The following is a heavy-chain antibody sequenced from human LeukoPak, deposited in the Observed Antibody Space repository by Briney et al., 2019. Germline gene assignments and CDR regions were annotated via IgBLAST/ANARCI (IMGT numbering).Heavy chain of an antibody. J-gene: IGHJ4*02. Sequence: SQTLSLTCTVSGGSISSGGYYWSWIRQHPGKGLEWSGYIYCSGSTYYNPSLKSRVTISVDTSKNQFSLKLSSVTAADTAVYYCARARYCSSTSCHYYFDYWGQGTLVTVSS. CDR2: IYCSGST. CDR3: ARARYCSSTSCHYYFDY. V-gene: IGHV4-31*02. CDR1: GGSISSGGYY. D-gene: IGHD2-2*01.